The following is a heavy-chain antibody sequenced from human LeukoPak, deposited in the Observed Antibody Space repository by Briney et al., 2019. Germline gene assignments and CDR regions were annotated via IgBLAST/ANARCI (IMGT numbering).Heavy chain of an antibody. J-gene: IGHJ4*02. CDR3: ARHRGTRRNFDY. CDR1: GGSFSGYY. V-gene: IGHV4-34*01. CDR2: INHSGST. Sequence: PSETLSLTCAVYGGSFSGYYWSWIRQPPGKGLEWIGEINHSGSTNYNPSLKSRVTISVDTSKNQFSLKLSSVTAADTAVYYCARHRGTRRNFDYWGQGTLVTVSS. D-gene: IGHD1-14*01.